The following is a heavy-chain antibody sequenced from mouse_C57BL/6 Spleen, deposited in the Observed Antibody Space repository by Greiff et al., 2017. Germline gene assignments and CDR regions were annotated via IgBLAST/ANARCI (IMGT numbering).Heavy chain of an antibody. Sequence: VQLKESGAELVKPGASVKLSCTASGFNIKDYYMHWVKQRTEQGLEWIGGSDPEDGETKYAPKFQGKVTMTADTSSNPAYLHLSSLTSEDTAVYYCSSDNTRFAYWGQGTLVTVSA. CDR3: SSDNTRFAY. D-gene: IGHD6-1*01. V-gene: IGHV14-2*01. CDR2: SDPEDGET. J-gene: IGHJ3*01. CDR1: GFNIKDYY.